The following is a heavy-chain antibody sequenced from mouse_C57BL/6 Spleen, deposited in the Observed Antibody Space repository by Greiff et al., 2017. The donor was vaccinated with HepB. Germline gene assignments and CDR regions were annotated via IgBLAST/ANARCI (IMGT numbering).Heavy chain of an antibody. V-gene: IGHV5-17*01. CDR3: ARNWAAYYAMDY. CDR2: ISSGSSTI. J-gene: IGHJ4*01. CDR1: GFTFSDYG. Sequence: EVHLVESGGGLVKPGGSLKLSCAASGFTFSDYGMHWVRQAPEKGLEWVAYISSGSSTIYYADTVKGRFTISRDNAKNTLFLQMTSLRSEDTAMYYCARNWAAYYAMDYWGQGTSVTVSS. D-gene: IGHD4-1*01.